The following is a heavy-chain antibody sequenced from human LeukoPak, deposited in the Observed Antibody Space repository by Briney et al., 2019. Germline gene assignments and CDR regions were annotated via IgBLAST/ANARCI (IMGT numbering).Heavy chain of an antibody. CDR1: GCSIRSYY. D-gene: IGHD5-24*01. J-gene: IGHJ4*02. V-gene: IGHV4-59*01. CDR3: ARERRDGYKGYFDY. Sequence: SYALPLPCTDSGCSIRSYYWSWLRQPPGTPLEWTGYIYYSGSTNYNPSLKSRVTISVDTSKNQFSLKLSSVTAADTAVYYCARERRDGYKGYFDYWGQGTLVTVSS. CDR2: IYYSGST.